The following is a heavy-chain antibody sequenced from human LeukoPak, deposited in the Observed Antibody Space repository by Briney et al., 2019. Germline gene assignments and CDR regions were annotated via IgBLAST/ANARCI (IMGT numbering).Heavy chain of an antibody. CDR1: GFTFSSYA. V-gene: IGHV3-23*01. Sequence: GGSLRCSCAASGFTFSSYAMSWDRQAPGKGLEWVSAISGSGGSTYYADSVKGRFTISRDNSKNTLYLQMNSLRDEDTAVYYRAKFGRDCSGGSCHTYYYYYGMDVWGQGTTVTVSS. D-gene: IGHD2-15*01. CDR3: AKFGRDCSGGSCHTYYYYYGMDV. J-gene: IGHJ6*02. CDR2: ISGSGGST.